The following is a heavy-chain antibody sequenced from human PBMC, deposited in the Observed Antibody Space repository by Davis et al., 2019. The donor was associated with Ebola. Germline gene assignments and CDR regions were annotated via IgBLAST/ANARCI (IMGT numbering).Heavy chain of an antibody. V-gene: IGHV3-23*01. J-gene: IGHJ4*02. D-gene: IGHD1-26*01. Sequence: GGSLRLSCVASGFTFSSYAMSWVRQAPGKGLEWVSVISGSGGSTYYADSVKGRFTISRDNSKNTVYLQMNSLRAEDTAVYYCAETAIVSTTTVHFDYWGQGILVTVSS. CDR2: ISGSGGST. CDR3: AETAIVSTTTVHFDY. CDR1: GFTFSSYA.